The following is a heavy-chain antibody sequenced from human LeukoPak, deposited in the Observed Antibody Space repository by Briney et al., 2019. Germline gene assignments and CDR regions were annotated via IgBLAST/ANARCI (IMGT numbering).Heavy chain of an antibody. V-gene: IGHV3-15*01. D-gene: IGHD3-16*01. CDR3: TTVHGRGRSGY. J-gene: IGHJ4*02. CDR2: IKSKTDGGTT. Sequence: GGSLRLSCAASGFTFSNAWMSWVRQAPGKGLEWVGRIKSKTDGGTTDYAAPVKGRFTISRDDSKNTLYLQMNSLETEDTAVYNCTTVHGRGRSGYWGQGTLVTVSS. CDR1: GFTFSNAW.